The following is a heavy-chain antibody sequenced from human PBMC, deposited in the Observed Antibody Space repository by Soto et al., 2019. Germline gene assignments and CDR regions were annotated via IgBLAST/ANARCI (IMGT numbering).Heavy chain of an antibody. CDR3: ERQEYYDSGRINLFDS. CDR2: IYHSVST. Sequence: PSETLSLTCTVSGYSINSDDYWGWIRQPPGKGLEWIASIYHSVSTFYNPSLRSRVTISIDTSKNQFSLRLTAVTAADTAMYYCERQEYYDSGRINLFDSWGQGTLVTVSS. CDR1: GYSINSDDY. J-gene: IGHJ4*02. V-gene: IGHV4-38-2*02. D-gene: IGHD3-10*01.